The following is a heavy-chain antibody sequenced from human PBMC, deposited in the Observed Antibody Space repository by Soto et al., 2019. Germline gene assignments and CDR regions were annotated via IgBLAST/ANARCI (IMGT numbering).Heavy chain of an antibody. CDR2: INHSGST. J-gene: IGHJ4*02. Sequence: QVQLQQWGAGLLKPSETLSLTCAVYGGSFSGYYWSWIRQPPGKGLEWIGEINHSGSTNYNPSLKSRVTLSVDTSKNQFSRKLSSVTAADTAVYYCARGEGGYCSGGSCYSHFDYWCQGTLVTVSS. V-gene: IGHV4-34*01. CDR3: ARGEGGYCSGGSCYSHFDY. CDR1: GGSFSGYY. D-gene: IGHD2-15*01.